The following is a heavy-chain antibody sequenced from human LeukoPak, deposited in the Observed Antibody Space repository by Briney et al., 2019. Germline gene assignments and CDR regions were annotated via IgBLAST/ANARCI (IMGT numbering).Heavy chain of an antibody. CDR2: ISAYNGNT. V-gene: IGHV1-18*01. D-gene: IGHD4-4*01. CDR1: GYTFTSYG. CDR3: ARSVTTHNWFDP. J-gene: IGHJ5*02. Sequence: ASVTVSCKASGYTFTSYGISWVRQAPGQGLEWMGWISAYNGNTNYAQKLQGRVTMTTDTSTSTAYMELRSLRSDDTAVYYCARSVTTHNWFDPWGQGTLVTVSS.